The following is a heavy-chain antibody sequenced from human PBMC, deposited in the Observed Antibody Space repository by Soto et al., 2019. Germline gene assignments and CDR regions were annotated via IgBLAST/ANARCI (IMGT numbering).Heavy chain of an antibody. J-gene: IGHJ5*02. CDR3: AKGGRSSYHRWFAP. D-gene: IGHD3-16*01. Sequence: QVPLVESGGGVVQPGRSLRLSCAASGFTFSSHGMHWVRQAPGKGLEWVTLISDDGSNKYYADSVKGRFTISRDNXXSTRYLQMNSLRAEDTAVYYGAKGGRSSYHRWFAPWGQGTLVTVSS. CDR2: ISDDGSNK. V-gene: IGHV3-30*18. CDR1: GFTFSSHG.